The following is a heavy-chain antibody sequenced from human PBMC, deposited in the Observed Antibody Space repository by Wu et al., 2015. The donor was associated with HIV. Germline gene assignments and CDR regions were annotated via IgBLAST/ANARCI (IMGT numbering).Heavy chain of an antibody. CDR2: IIPISGTT. CDR3: ARAWKGISSASAYQLPYSTLSYYYGMDV. CDR1: GGTFSSYT. Sequence: QVQLAQSGAEVKKPGSSVRVSCKASGGTFSSYTFNWLRQAPGQGLEWMGRIIPISGTTDYGQKFQGRITITADESTRTTYMEVRSLRYEDTAVYYCARAWKGISSASAYQLPYSTLSYYYGMDVWGQGP. J-gene: IGHJ6*02. V-gene: IGHV1-69*15. D-gene: IGHD2-2*01.